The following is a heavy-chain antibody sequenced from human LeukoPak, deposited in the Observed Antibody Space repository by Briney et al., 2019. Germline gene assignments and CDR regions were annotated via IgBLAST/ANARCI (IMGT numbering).Heavy chain of an antibody. V-gene: IGHV3-7*03. CDR2: IKQDGSEK. D-gene: IGHD6-13*01. CDR3: ARDLAAAERDY. J-gene: IGHJ4*02. Sequence: XXAPGKXXXWVANIKQDGSEKYYVDSVKGRFTISRDNAKNSLYLQMNSLRAEDTAVYYCARDLAAAERDYWGQGTLVTVSS.